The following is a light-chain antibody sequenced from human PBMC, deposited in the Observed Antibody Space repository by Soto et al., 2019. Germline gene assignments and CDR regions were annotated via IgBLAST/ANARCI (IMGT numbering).Light chain of an antibody. J-gene: IGKJ5*01. CDR2: AAS. V-gene: IGKV1-39*01. Sequence: DVQMTQSPASLSSSLGDRVTITCRASQSITNYLNWYQQKPGKAPKFLIYAASSLESGVPSRFSGSGSGTDFTLTISSLQPEDFSTYYCQQGSSPPITFGQGTRLEIK. CDR3: QQGSSPPIT. CDR1: QSITNY.